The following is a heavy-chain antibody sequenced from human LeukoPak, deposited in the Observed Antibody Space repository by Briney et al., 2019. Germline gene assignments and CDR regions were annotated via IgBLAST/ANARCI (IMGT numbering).Heavy chain of an antibody. D-gene: IGHD2-8*02. J-gene: IGHJ3*02. Sequence: GGSLRFSCAASGFTFSSYSRNWVRQAPGKGLELVSCISSTSSYIYYADSVKGRFTISRDNAKNSLYLQMNSLSAEDTAVYYCAREDPGHWSRRAFDIWGQGTVVTLTS. CDR1: GFTFSSYS. V-gene: IGHV3-21*04. CDR3: AREDPGHWSRRAFDI. CDR2: ISSTSSYI.